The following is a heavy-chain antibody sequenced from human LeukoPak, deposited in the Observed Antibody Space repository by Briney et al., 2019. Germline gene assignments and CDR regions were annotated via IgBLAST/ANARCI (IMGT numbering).Heavy chain of an antibody. Sequence: GASVKVSYKASGYTFTGYYMHWVRQAPGQGLEWMGSINTNSRGTNYAQKFQGRVTMTRDTSISTAYMELSRLRSDDTAVYYCARATSVVVPAAMYYYYGMDVWGQGTTVTVSS. V-gene: IGHV1-2*02. D-gene: IGHD2-2*01. CDR1: GYTFTGYY. CDR3: ARATSVVVPAAMYYYYGMDV. CDR2: INTNSRGT. J-gene: IGHJ6*02.